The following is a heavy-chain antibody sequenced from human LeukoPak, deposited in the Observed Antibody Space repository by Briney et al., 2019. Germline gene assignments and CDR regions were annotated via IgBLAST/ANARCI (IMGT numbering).Heavy chain of an antibody. J-gene: IGHJ4*02. Sequence: PGGSLRLSCAASGFTISSYAMSWVRQAPGKGLEWVSAVSGSGGSTYYADSVKGRSTISRDNSKNTLYLQMNSLRAEDTAVYYCAKDTSYYYDSSGYFDYWGQGTLVTVSS. CDR3: AKDTSYYYDSSGYFDY. CDR1: GFTISSYA. D-gene: IGHD3-22*01. CDR2: VSGSGGST. V-gene: IGHV3-23*01.